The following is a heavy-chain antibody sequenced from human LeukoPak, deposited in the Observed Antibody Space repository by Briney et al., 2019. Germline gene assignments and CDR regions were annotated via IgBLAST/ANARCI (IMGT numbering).Heavy chain of an antibody. CDR3: ARDRRPRTIFGVGKGNYGY. D-gene: IGHD3-3*01. CDR2: ISSSSSYI. V-gene: IGHV3-21*01. CDR1: GFTFSSYS. J-gene: IGHJ4*02. Sequence: PGGSLRLSCAASGFTFSSYSMNWVRQAPGKGLEWVSSISSSSSYIYYADSVKGRFTISRDNAKNSLYLQMNSLRAEDTAVYYCARDRRPRTIFGVGKGNYGYWGQGTLVTVSS.